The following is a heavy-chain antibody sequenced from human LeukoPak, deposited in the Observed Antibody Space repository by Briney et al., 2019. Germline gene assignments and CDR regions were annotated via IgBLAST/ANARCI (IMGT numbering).Heavy chain of an antibody. J-gene: IGHJ4*02. V-gene: IGHV3-15*01. CDR3: AAQGGSGDLRY. CDR2: IKRIIDGGTT. CDR1: GFTFSNTW. Sequence: GTSLRLSCAASGFTFSNTWMNWVRQAPGKGLEWAGRIKRIIDGGTTDYAAPVKGRFTVSRDDSINTLYLQMSSLKTEDTAVYYCAAQGGSGDLRYWGQGTLVTVSS. D-gene: IGHD4-17*01.